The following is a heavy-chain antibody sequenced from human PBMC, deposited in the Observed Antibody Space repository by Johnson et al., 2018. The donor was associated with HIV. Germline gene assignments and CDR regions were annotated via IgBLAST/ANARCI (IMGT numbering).Heavy chain of an antibody. CDR1: GFTFSSYG. CDR3: ATSYATGAFDI. D-gene: IGHD3-16*01. J-gene: IGHJ3*02. V-gene: IGHV3-33*01. Sequence: QVRLVESGGGVVQPGRSLRLSCAASGFTFSSYGMHWVRQAPGKGLEWVAVIWYDGSNKYYADSVKGRFTISRDNSKNTLYLQMNSPRAEDTAVYYCATSYATGAFDIWGQGTMVTVSS. CDR2: IWYDGSNK.